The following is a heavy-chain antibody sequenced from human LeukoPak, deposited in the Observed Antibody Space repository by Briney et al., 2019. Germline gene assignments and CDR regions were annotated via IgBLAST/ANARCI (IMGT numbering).Heavy chain of an antibody. CDR2: ISYDGSNK. CDR1: GFTFSNHG. J-gene: IGHJ4*02. CDR3: ARTLYYDILTGYHPPDY. V-gene: IGHV3-30*03. Sequence: GGSLRLSCAASGFTFSNHGMNWVRQAPGKGLEWVAVISYDGSNKYYADSVKGRFTISRDNSKNTLYLQMNSLRAEDTAVYYCARTLYYDILTGYHPPDYWGQGTLVTVSS. D-gene: IGHD3-9*01.